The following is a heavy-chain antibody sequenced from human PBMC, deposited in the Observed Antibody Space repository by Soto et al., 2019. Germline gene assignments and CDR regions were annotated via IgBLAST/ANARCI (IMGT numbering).Heavy chain of an antibody. V-gene: IGHV4-30-4*01. CDR1: GGSISSGDYY. J-gene: IGHJ6*02. CDR3: ARDHPVGATTSPYYYGMDV. D-gene: IGHD1-26*01. Sequence: QVQLQESGPGLVKPSQTLSLTCTVSGGSISSGDYYWSWIRQPPGKGLEWIGYIYYSGSAYYNPSLKSRVTISVDTSKNQFSLKLSSVTAADTAVYYCARDHPVGATTSPYYYGMDVWGQGTTVTVSS. CDR2: IYYSGSA.